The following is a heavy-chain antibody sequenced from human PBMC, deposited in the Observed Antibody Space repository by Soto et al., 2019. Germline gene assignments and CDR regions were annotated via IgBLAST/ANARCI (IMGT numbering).Heavy chain of an antibody. J-gene: IGHJ6*03. CDR2: ISSNGVGT. CDR1: GFTLRGYA. V-gene: IGHV3-64*01. D-gene: IGHD6-6*01. CDR3: ARRARPDFYYLDV. Sequence: GRPLRLSCAASGFTLRGYAMDWVRQAPGKGLEYVSGISSNGVGTYYANSVQGRFTISRDNSKNTVYLQMGSLRPEDMAVYYCARRARPDFYYLDVWGKGTTVTVSS.